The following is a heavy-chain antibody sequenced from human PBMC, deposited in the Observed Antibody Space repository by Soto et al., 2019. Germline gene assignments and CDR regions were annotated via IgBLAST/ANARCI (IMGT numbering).Heavy chain of an antibody. CDR3: ARVPDIVATIGGNWFDP. CDR2: IIPIFGTA. Sequence: SVKVSCKASGGTFSSYAISWVRQAPGQGLEWMGGIIPIFGTANYAQKFQGRVTITADKSTSTAYMELSSLRSEDTAVYYCARVPDIVATIGGNWFDPWGQGTLVTVSS. J-gene: IGHJ5*02. D-gene: IGHD5-12*01. V-gene: IGHV1-69*06. CDR1: GGTFSSYA.